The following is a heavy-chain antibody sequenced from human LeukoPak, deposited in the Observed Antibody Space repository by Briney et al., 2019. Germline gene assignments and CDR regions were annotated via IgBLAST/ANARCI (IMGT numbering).Heavy chain of an antibody. Sequence: GGSLRLSCAASGFTFSSYAMNWVRQAPGKGLEWVSTISDSGGSTYYSDSVKGRFTISRDNSKSTLYLQMNSLRAEDTAVYYCAKGNWYKLEVFDYWGQGTLVTVSS. D-gene: IGHD1/OR15-1a*01. J-gene: IGHJ4*02. CDR1: GFTFSSYA. V-gene: IGHV3-23*01. CDR3: AKGNWYKLEVFDY. CDR2: ISDSGGST.